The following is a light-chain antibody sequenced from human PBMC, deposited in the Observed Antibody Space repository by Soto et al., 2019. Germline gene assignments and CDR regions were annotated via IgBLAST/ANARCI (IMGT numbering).Light chain of an antibody. Sequence: EIVLTQSPATLSLSPGERATLSCRASQSVSSYLAWYQQKPGQAPRLLIYDASNRATGIPARFSASGSGTDFTLTISSLEPEDFAVYYCQQRSNWPPRVTFGGGTKVEIK. CDR2: DAS. V-gene: IGKV3-11*01. J-gene: IGKJ4*01. CDR1: QSVSSY. CDR3: QQRSNWPPRVT.